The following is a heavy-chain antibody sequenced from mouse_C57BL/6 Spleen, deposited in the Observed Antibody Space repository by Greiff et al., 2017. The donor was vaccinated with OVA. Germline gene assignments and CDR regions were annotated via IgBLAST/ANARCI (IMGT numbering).Heavy chain of an antibody. Sequence: VQLQQSGAELVRPGASVKLSCTASGFNIKDYYMHWVKQRPEQGLEWIGRIDPEDGDTEYAPKFQGKATMTADTSSNTAYLQRSSLTSEDTAVYYCTRVYGSSPAWFAYWGQGTLVTVSA. V-gene: IGHV14-1*01. J-gene: IGHJ3*01. CDR2: IDPEDGDT. D-gene: IGHD1-1*01. CDR3: TRVYGSSPAWFAY. CDR1: GFNIKDYY.